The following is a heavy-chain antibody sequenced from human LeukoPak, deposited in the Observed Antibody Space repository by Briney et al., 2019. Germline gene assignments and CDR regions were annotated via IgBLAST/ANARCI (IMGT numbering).Heavy chain of an antibody. CDR2: ISYDGDNK. CDR1: GFTFSSYG. Sequence: QTGRSLRLSCAASGFTFSSYGIHWVRQPPGKGLEWVAVISYDGDNKYYADSVKGRFTISRDNSKNTLFLQMNSLRAEDTAVYYCAKARAAYYYGSGPSYFDYWGQGTLVTVSS. CDR3: AKARAAYYYGSGPSYFDY. J-gene: IGHJ4*02. D-gene: IGHD3-10*01. V-gene: IGHV3-30*18.